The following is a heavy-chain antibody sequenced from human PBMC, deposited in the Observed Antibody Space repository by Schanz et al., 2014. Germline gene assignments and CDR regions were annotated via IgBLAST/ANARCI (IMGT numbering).Heavy chain of an antibody. J-gene: IGHJ3*01. CDR1: GFTFNSYA. Sequence: EVQLVESGGGLAQPGGSLRLSCAASGFTFNSYAMSWVRQAPGKGLEWVSSIYINSGSTNYADSVKGRFIISRDSSKNTLFLQMNSLRAEDTAVYFCARDGGRDGYNLAFDVWGQGTLVTVSS. V-gene: IGHV3-23*04. CDR2: IYINSGST. D-gene: IGHD5-12*01. CDR3: ARDGGRDGYNLAFDV.